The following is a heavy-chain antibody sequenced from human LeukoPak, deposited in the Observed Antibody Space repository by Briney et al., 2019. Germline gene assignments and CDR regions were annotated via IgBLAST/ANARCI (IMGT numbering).Heavy chain of an antibody. Sequence: SETLSLTCTVSSGSISNYWSWIRQPPGKGLEWIGEINHSGSTNYNPSLKSRVTISVDTSKNQFSLKLSSVTAADTAVYYCATLSVVVPAAIPYYYGMDVWGQGTTVTVSS. J-gene: IGHJ6*02. V-gene: IGHV4-34*01. CDR1: SGSISNY. CDR2: INHSGST. CDR3: ATLSVVVPAAIPYYYGMDV. D-gene: IGHD2-2*02.